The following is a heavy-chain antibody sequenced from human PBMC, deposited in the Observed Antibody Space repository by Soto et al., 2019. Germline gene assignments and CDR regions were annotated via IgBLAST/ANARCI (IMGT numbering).Heavy chain of an antibody. CDR3: ATESGSTYGYFDY. J-gene: IGHJ4*02. D-gene: IGHD4-17*01. Sequence: SETLSLTCTVSRGSVSGGSYFWNWIRQPPGKGLEWIGYFYKSGYTKYNPSLESRVTISGDTPKNQISLKLSSVTAADTAVYYCATESGSTYGYFDYWGQGTQVTVSS. V-gene: IGHV4-61*01. CDR2: FYKSGYT. CDR1: RGSVSGGSYF.